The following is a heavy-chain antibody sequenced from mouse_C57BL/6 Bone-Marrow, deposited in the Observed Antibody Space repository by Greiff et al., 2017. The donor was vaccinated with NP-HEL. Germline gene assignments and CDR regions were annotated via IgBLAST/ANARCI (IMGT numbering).Heavy chain of an antibody. Sequence: QVQLQQSGAELVKPGASVKLSCKASGYTFTSYWMHWVKQRPGQGLEWIGMIHPNSGSTNYNEKFKSKATLTVDKSSSTAYMQLSSLTSEDSAVYYCARSGLRGYFDVWGTGTTVTVSS. V-gene: IGHV1-64*01. CDR1: GYTFTSYW. CDR2: IHPNSGST. CDR3: ARSGLRGYFDV. J-gene: IGHJ1*03.